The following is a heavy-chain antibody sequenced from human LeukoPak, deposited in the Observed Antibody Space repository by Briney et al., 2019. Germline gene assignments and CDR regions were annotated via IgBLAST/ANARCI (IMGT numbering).Heavy chain of an antibody. CDR3: ARVRGYSYGYDY. J-gene: IGHJ4*02. CDR2: IYYSGST. Sequence: SETLSLTCTVSGGSISSSSYYWGWIRQPPGKGLEWIGSIYYSGSTYYNPSLKSRVTISVDTSKNQFSLKLSSVTAADTAVYYCARVRGYSYGYDYWGQGTLVTVSS. V-gene: IGHV4-39*01. D-gene: IGHD5-18*01. CDR1: GGSISSSSYY.